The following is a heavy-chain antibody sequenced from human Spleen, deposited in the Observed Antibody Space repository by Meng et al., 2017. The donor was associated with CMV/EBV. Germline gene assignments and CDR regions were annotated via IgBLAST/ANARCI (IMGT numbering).Heavy chain of an antibody. CDR3: ARDPQPDDFWSGYYTNYYYGMDV. J-gene: IGHJ6*02. CDR2: IKQNGSEK. V-gene: IGHV3-7*01. Sequence: GESLKISCEASGFTFSSYWMSWVRQAPGKGLEWVANIKQNGSEKHYVDSVKGRIIMSRDNAKNSLSLQMNSLRAEDTAVYYCARDPQPDDFWSGYYTNYYYGMDVWGQGTTVTVSS. D-gene: IGHD3-3*01. CDR1: GFTFSSYW.